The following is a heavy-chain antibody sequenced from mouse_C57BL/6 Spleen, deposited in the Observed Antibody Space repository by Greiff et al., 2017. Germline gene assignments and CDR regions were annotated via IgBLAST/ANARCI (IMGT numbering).Heavy chain of an antibody. D-gene: IGHD4-1*01. V-gene: IGHV1-26*01. J-gene: IGHJ3*01. CDR3: ARNWDGFAY. CDR2: INPNNGGT. CDR1: GYTFTDYY. Sequence: EVKLVESGPELVKPGASVKISCKASGYTFTDYYMNWVKQSHGKSLEWIGDINPNNGGTSYNQKFKGKATLTVDKSSSTAYMELRSLTSEDSAVYYCARNWDGFAYWGQGTLVTVSA.